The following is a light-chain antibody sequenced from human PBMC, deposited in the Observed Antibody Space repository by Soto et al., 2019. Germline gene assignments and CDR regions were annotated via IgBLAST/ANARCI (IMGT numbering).Light chain of an antibody. CDR1: ALPKHY. CDR2: TDS. V-gene: IGLV3-25*03. CDR3: QSADSSGTYPVV. Sequence: SYELTQPPSVSVSPGQTARITCSGDALPKHYAYWYQQKPGQAPVLVIYTDSERPSGIPERFSGSSSGTTVTLTISGVQAEDEADYYCQSADSSGTYPVVFGGGTKLTVL. J-gene: IGLJ2*01.